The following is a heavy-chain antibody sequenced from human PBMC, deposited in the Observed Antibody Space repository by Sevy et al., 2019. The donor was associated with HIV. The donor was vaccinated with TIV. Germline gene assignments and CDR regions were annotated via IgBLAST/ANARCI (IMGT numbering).Heavy chain of an antibody. D-gene: IGHD2-2*01. CDR3: AREGVVPAAMGSWFDP. CDR1: GFTFSSYR. CDR2: ISSSSSTI. J-gene: IGHJ5*02. V-gene: IGHV3-48*01. Sequence: GGSLRRSCAASGFTFSSYRMNWVRQAPGKGLEWVSYISSSSSTIYYADSVKGRFTISRDNAKNSRCLQMNSLRAEDTAVYYCAREGVVPAAMGSWFDPWGQGTLVTVSS.